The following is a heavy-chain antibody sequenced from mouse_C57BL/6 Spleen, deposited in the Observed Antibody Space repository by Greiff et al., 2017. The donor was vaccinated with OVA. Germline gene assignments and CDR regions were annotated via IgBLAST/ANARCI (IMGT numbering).Heavy chain of an antibody. CDR2: IYWDDDK. CDR3: ARRATEGNRGAMDD. CDR1: GFSLSTSGMG. Sequence: QVTLKVSGPGILQSSQSLSLSCSFSGFSLSTSGMGVSWLRQPSGQGLEWLTHIYWDDDKRYNPFLKRRPTISTDTSRNQVFLMITSVDTADTATYDCARRATEGNRGAMDDWGQGTSVTVSS. J-gene: IGHJ4*01. V-gene: IGHV8-12*01.